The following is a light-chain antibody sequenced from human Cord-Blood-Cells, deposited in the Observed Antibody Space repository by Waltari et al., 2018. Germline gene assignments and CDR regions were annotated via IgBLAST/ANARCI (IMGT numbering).Light chain of an antibody. V-gene: IGLV2-14*01. J-gene: IGLJ2*01. CDR1: SSDVGGYNY. Sequence: QSALTQPASVSGSPGQSITISCTGTSSDVGGYNYASWYQQHPSKAPKLMIYDVSTRPSGVSNRFSGSKSGNTSSLTISGLQAEDEADYYCSSYTSSSTVVFGGGTKLTVL. CDR3: SSYTSSSTVV. CDR2: DVS.